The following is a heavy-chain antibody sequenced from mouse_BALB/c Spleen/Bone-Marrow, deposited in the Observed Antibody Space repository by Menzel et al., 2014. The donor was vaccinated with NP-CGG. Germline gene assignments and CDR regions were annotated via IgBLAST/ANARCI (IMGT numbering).Heavy chain of an antibody. CDR1: GFSLTGFG. V-gene: IGHV2-6-7*01. CDR2: IWGDGTT. Sequence: VQLVESGPGLVAPSQSLSITCTVSGFSLTGFGINWIRQPPGKGLEWLGMIWGDGTTDYNSAPKSRLSINKDNSKSQVFLKMNSLQAGDTARYYCAREKYGNYYAMDYWGQGTSVTVSS. J-gene: IGHJ4*01. CDR3: AREKYGNYYAMDY. D-gene: IGHD2-10*02.